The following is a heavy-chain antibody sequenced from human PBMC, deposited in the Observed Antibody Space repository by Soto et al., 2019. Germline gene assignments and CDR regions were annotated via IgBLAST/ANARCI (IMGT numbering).Heavy chain of an antibody. Sequence: QVQLQESGPGLVKPSQTLSLTCTVSGGSISSGDYYWSWIRQPPGKGLEWIGYIFYSGSTYYSPSLKSRVTISVDTSKNQFSLKLSSVTAADTAVYYCARTNFMTTVGGADYWGQGTLVTVSS. V-gene: IGHV4-30-4*01. CDR2: IFYSGST. J-gene: IGHJ4*02. CDR1: GGSISSGDYY. CDR3: ARTNFMTTVGGADY. D-gene: IGHD4-17*01.